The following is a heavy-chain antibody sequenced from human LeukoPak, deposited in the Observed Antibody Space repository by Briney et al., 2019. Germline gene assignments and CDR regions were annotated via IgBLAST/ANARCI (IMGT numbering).Heavy chain of an antibody. V-gene: IGHV1-69*04. J-gene: IGHJ4*02. Sequence: ASVKVSCKASGGTLSSYAINWVRQAPGQGLEWIGRIIPIFGIVNYAQNFQSRVTITADKSTNTAYMELSSLRSEDTAFYYCARADSSGYSLDENFDYWGQGTLVTVSS. CDR1: GGTLSSYA. CDR2: IIPIFGIV. CDR3: ARADSSGYSLDENFDY. D-gene: IGHD3-22*01.